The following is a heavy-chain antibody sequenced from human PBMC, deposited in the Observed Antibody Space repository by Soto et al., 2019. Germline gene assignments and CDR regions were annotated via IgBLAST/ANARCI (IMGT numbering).Heavy chain of an antibody. J-gene: IGHJ5*02. D-gene: IGHD1-1*01. Sequence: SVKVSCKASGGAFSSYAISWVRQAPGQGLEWMGGIIPIFGTANYAQKFQGRVMITADESTSTAYMELSSLRSEDTAVYYCARAGYPRDWFDPWGQGTLVTVS. CDR2: IIPIFGTA. CDR1: GGAFSSYA. V-gene: IGHV1-69*13. CDR3: ARAGYPRDWFDP.